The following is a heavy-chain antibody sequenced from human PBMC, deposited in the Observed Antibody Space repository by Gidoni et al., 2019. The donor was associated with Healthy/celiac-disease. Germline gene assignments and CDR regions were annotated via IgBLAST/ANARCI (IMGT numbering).Heavy chain of an antibody. V-gene: IGHV1-46*01. CDR3: ARRLSYSHYYGSGSYYTGRDAGFDY. D-gene: IGHD3-10*01. Sequence: QVQLVQSGAEVKKPGASVKVSCKASGYTFTSSYMHWVPQAPGHGLEWMGIINPSGGSTSYAQKFQGRVTMTRDTSTSTVYMELSSLRSEDTAVYYCARRLSYSHYYGSGSYYTGRDAGFDYWGQGTLVTVSS. CDR2: INPSGGST. CDR1: GYTFTSSY. J-gene: IGHJ4*02.